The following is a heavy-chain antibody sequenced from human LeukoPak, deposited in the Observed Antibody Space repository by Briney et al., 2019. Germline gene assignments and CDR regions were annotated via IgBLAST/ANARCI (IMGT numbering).Heavy chain of an antibody. V-gene: IGHV4-34*01. J-gene: IGHJ4*02. Sequence: PSETLSLTRAVYGGSFSGYYWSWIRRPPGKGLEWIGEINHSGSTNYNPSLKSRVTISVDTSKNQFSLKLSSVTAADTAVYYCAGEGITMVRGVKGYWGREPWSPSPQ. CDR1: GGSFSGYY. CDR3: AGEGITMVRGVKGY. CDR2: INHSGST. D-gene: IGHD3-10*01.